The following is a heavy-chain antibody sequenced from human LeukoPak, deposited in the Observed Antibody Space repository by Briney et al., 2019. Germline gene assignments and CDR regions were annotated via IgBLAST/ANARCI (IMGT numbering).Heavy chain of an antibody. CDR1: GGSISSHY. D-gene: IGHD3-22*01. J-gene: IGHJ4*02. V-gene: IGHV4-59*08. CDR3: ARQGDSGRSYDY. CDR2: IYYSGST. Sequence: SETLSLTCTVSGGSISSHYWSWIRQPPGKGLEWIGHIYYSGSTNYNPSLKSRVTISLDTSKNQFSLNLRSVTAADTAVYFCARQGDSGRSYDYWGQGTLVTVSS.